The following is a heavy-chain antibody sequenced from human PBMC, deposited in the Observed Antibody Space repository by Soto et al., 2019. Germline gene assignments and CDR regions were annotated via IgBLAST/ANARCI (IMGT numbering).Heavy chain of an antibody. CDR1: GFTFSDYH. J-gene: IGHJ4*02. CDR3: AKGGYSSGWYVDYFDY. CDR2: ISWNSGSI. V-gene: IGHV3-9*01. Sequence: VQLVESGGGLVEPGGSLRLSCAASGFTFSDYHMTWIRQAPGKGLEWVSGISWNSGSIGYADSVKGRFTISRDNAKNSLYLQMNSLRAEDTALYYCAKGGYSSGWYVDYFDYWGQGTLVTVSS. D-gene: IGHD6-19*01.